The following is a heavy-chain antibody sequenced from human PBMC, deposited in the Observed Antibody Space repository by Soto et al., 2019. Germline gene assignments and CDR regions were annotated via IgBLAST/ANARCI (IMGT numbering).Heavy chain of an antibody. CDR3: TRVGGYYGDYPNFDY. D-gene: IGHD4-17*01. Sequence: SSETLSLTCSVSGSSISPFYWSWIRQPPGKGLEWIGYIYYTGSTKYNPSLKSRVTLSPGTSRNQLSLKLSSVTAADTAVYYCTRVGGYYGDYPNFDYWGPGTLVTVSS. CDR1: GSSISPFY. CDR2: IYYTGST. J-gene: IGHJ4*02. V-gene: IGHV4-59*01.